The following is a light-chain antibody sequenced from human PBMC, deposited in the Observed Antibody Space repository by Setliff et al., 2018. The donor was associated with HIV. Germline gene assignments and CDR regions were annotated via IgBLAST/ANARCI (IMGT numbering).Light chain of an antibody. CDR3: SSYAGSKKV. V-gene: IGLV2-8*01. J-gene: IGLJ1*01. Sequence: QSVLAQPPSASGSPGQPVTISCTGTSSDVGGFNYVSWYQQHPGKAPKLMIYEVNKRPSGVPDRFSGSKSGNTASLTVSGLQAEDEAEYYCSSYAGSKKVFGTGTKVTVL. CDR2: EVN. CDR1: SSDVGGFNY.